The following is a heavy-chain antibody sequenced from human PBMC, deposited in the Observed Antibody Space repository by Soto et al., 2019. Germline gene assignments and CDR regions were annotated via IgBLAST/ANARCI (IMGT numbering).Heavy chain of an antibody. J-gene: IGHJ2*01. CDR3: ARPRGTTPAVWYFDL. CDR2: VYHSGKT. D-gene: IGHD1-26*01. V-gene: IGHV4-59*08. Sequence: QVQLQESGPGLVKPSETLSLTCTVSGGSISSHYWSWIRQPPGKGPEWIGYVYHSGKTDSNPSLKSRVTISMDTSKNQISLSLTSVTAADTAVYYCARPRGTTPAVWYFDLWGRGTLVTVSS. CDR1: GGSISSHY.